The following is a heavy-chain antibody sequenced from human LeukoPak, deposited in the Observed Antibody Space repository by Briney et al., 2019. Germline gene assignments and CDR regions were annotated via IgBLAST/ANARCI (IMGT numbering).Heavy chain of an antibody. Sequence: RSLRLSCVASGFTFNTYAIHWVRQAPGKGLEWVAVISYDGSNKYYEDSVKRRFTISRDNSKNTLYLQMNSLRAEDMAVYYCAREEWYYFDYWGQGTLVTVSS. CDR1: GFTFNTYA. D-gene: IGHD3-3*01. CDR3: AREEWYYFDY. V-gene: IGHV3-30-3*01. J-gene: IGHJ4*02. CDR2: ISYDGSNK.